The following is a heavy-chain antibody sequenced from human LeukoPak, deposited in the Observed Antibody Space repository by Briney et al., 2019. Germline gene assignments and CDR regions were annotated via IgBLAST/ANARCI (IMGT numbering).Heavy chain of an antibody. CDR1: GFTFSSYW. J-gene: IGHJ4*02. Sequence: GGSLRLSCAASGFTFSSYWMSWVRQAPGKGLEWVGNIKQDGSEKYYVDSVKGRFTISRDNAKNSLYLQMNSLRAEDTAVYYCARVTIAAAQYYFDYWGQGTLVTVSS. V-gene: IGHV3-7*01. CDR2: IKQDGSEK. CDR3: ARVTIAAAQYYFDY. D-gene: IGHD6-13*01.